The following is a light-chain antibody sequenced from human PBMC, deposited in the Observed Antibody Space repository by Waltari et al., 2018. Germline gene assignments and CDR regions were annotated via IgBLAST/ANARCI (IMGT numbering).Light chain of an antibody. CDR3: AAWDASLNGVL. CDR1: SSHIGAQT. V-gene: IGLV1-44*01. J-gene: IGLJ2*01. Sequence: QSVLTQPPSPSGTPGQRVAISCSGRSSHIGAQTVNWYQQFPGTAPQLLTYANNLRPSGVPDRFSGSKSGTSASLAISDLQSEDEADYYCAAWDASLNGVLFGGGTKVAVL. CDR2: ANN.